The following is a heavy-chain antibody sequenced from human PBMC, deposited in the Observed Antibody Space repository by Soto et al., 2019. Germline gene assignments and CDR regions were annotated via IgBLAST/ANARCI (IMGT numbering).Heavy chain of an antibody. Sequence: GGSLRLSCAASGVTFSGYAMHWVRQAPGKGLEWVAVISYDGSNKYYADSVKGRFTISRDNSKNTLYLQMNSLRAEDTAVYYCAKSITARPFDYWGRGALVTVSS. J-gene: IGHJ4*02. D-gene: IGHD6-6*01. CDR3: AKSITARPFDY. V-gene: IGHV3-30-3*01. CDR2: ISYDGSNK. CDR1: GVTFSGYA.